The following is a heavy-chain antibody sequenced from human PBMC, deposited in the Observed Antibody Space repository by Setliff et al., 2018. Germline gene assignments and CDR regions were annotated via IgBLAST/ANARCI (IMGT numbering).Heavy chain of an antibody. CDR3: AHTGIQPKPNNWFDP. Sequence: TLSLTCAVYGESFSGHYWSWIRQPPGKALEWLARIDWDGAKYYNSSLRTRLTISKDTSRNQVVLTMTNMDPVDTATYYCAHTGIQPKPNNWFDPWGQGTLVTVSS. CDR1: GESFSGHY. D-gene: IGHD1-1*01. J-gene: IGHJ5*02. V-gene: IGHV2-70*12. CDR2: IDWDGAK.